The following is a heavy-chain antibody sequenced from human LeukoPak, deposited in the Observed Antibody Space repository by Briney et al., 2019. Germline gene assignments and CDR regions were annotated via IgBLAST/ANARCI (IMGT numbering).Heavy chain of an antibody. D-gene: IGHD3-22*01. J-gene: IGHJ4*02. V-gene: IGHV3-23*01. CDR1: GFTFSSYA. Sequence: PGGSMRLSCAASGFTFSSYAMSWVRQAPGKGLEWASAISGSGGSTYYADSVKGRFTISRDNSKNTLYLQMNSLRAEDTAVYYCAKESGGGDSSGYDDYWGQGTLVTVSS. CDR2: ISGSGGST. CDR3: AKESGGGDSSGYDDY.